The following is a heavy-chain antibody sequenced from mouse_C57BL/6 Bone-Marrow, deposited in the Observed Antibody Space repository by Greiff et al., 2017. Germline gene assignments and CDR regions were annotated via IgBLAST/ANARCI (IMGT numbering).Heavy chain of an antibody. CDR1: GYSFTDYN. J-gene: IGHJ2*01. CDR2: INPNYGTT. D-gene: IGHD1-1*01. Sequence: VQLKQSGPELVKPGASVKISCKASGYSFTDYNMNWVKQSNGKSLEWIGVINPNYGTTSYNQKFKGKATLTVDQSSSTAYMQLNSLTSEDSAVYYCASPHYYGSSFYFDYWGQGTTLTVSS. CDR3: ASPHYYGSSFYFDY. V-gene: IGHV1-39*01.